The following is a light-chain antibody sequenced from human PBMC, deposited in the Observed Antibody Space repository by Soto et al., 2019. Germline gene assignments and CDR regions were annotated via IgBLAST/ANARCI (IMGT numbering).Light chain of an antibody. CDR3: ISYTGSSTSDV. J-gene: IGLJ1*01. CDR1: SSDVGSYNH. V-gene: IGLV2-14*01. Sequence: QSALTQPASVSGSPGQSITIPCSGTSSDVGSYNHVAWYQQFPGKTPKLIIYEVTYRPSGVSHRFSASKSGNTASLTISGLQAEDEADYYCISYTGSSTSDVFGTGTKLTVL. CDR2: EVT.